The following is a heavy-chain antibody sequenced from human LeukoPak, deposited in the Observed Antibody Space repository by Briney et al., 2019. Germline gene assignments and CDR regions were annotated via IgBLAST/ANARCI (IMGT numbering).Heavy chain of an antibody. CDR1: GFTFSSYA. CDR2: ISGSGGST. J-gene: IGHJ4*02. CDR3: ANLGDLSIVVVIPPNDY. V-gene: IGHV3-23*01. D-gene: IGHD3-22*01. Sequence: PGGSLRLSCAASGFTFSSYAMSWVRQAPGKGLEWVSAISGSGGSTYYADSVKGRFTISRDNSKNTLYLQMNSLRAEDTAVYYCANLGDLSIVVVIPPNDYWGQGTLVTVSS.